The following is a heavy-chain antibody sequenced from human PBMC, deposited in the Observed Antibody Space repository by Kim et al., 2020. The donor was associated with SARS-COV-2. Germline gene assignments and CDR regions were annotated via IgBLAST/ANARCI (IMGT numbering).Heavy chain of an antibody. CDR1: GFTVSSNY. Sequence: GGSLRLSCAASGFTVSSNYMSWVRQAPGKGLEWVSVIYSGGSTYYADSVKGRFTISRDNSKNTLYLQMNSLRAEDTAVYYCARDLFIAVAGLFDYWGQGTLVTVSS. V-gene: IGHV3-66*01. D-gene: IGHD6-19*01. CDR2: IYSGGST. CDR3: ARDLFIAVAGLFDY. J-gene: IGHJ4*02.